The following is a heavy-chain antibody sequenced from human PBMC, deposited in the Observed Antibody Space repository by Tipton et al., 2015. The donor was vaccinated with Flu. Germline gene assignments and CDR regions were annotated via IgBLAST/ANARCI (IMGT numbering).Heavy chain of an antibody. D-gene: IGHD3-22*01. V-gene: IGHV5-51*03. Sequence: QLVQSGAEVKKPGESLKISCQYSGSDFTYYWIGWVRQKTGKGLEWMGIVYLDDADARYRPSFRGQVTISADKSINTAYLQWSSLKASDTAMYYCARVDYYDSSGQSPSKHFDLWGQGTMVTVSS. CDR2: VYLDDADA. CDR3: ARVDYYDSSGQSPSKHFDL. CDR1: GSDFTYYW. J-gene: IGHJ3*01.